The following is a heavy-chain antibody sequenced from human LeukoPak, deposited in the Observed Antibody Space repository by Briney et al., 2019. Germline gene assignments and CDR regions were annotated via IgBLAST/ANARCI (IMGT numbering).Heavy chain of an antibody. J-gene: IGHJ3*02. Sequence: SGTLSLTCAVSGGSISSSNWWSWVRQPPGKGLEWIGEIYHSGGTNYNPSLKSRVTISVDKSKNQFSLKLSSVIAADTAVYYCASVGRSFDAFDIWGQGTMVTVSS. CDR3: ASVGRSFDAFDI. V-gene: IGHV4-4*02. D-gene: IGHD3-10*01. CDR2: IYHSGGT. CDR1: GGSISSSNW.